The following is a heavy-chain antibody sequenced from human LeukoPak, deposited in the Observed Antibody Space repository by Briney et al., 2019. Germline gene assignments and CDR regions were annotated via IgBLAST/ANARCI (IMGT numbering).Heavy chain of an antibody. CDR1: GGSISSYY. J-gene: IGHJ3*02. Sequence: SSETLSLTCTVSGGSISSYYWSWLRQPPGKGLEWIGYIYYSGSTNYNPSLKSRVTISVDTSKNQFSLKLSSVTAADTAVYYCARDLGWRGAFDIWGQGTMVTVSS. CDR3: ARDLGWRGAFDI. V-gene: IGHV4-59*01. CDR2: IYYSGST. D-gene: IGHD2-15*01.